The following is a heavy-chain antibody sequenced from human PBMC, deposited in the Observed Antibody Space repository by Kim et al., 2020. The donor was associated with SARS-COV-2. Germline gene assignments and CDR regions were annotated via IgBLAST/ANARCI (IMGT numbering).Heavy chain of an antibody. CDR3: ASRGRDGYNNDAFDI. J-gene: IGHJ3*02. CDR1: GFTFSSYW. V-gene: IGHV3-7*01. CDR2: IKQDGSEK. D-gene: IGHD5-12*01. Sequence: GGSLRLSCAASGFTFSSYWMSWVRQAPGKGLEWVANIKQDGSEKYYVDSVKGRFTISRDNAKNSLYLQMNSLRAEDTAVYYCASRGRDGYNNDAFDIWGQGTMVTVSS.